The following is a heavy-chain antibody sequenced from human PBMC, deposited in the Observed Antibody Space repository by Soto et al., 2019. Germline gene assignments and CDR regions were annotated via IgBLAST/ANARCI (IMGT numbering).Heavy chain of an antibody. D-gene: IGHD6-13*01. Sequence: EVQLLESGGGLVQPGGSLRLSCAASGFTFSSHVMSWVRQAPGRGLEWVAAASARNTNTYYADSVKGRFTISRDNSKSPVYLQLDSLRVEDTAVYHCAKDVTSHGPRGYSSSWYGWFDPWGQGTLVVVSS. V-gene: IGHV3-23*01. CDR2: ASARNTNT. J-gene: IGHJ5*02. CDR3: AKDVTSHGPRGYSSSWYGWFDP. CDR1: GFTFSSHV.